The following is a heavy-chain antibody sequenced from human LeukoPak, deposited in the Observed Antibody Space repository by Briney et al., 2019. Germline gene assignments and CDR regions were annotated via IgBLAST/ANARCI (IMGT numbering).Heavy chain of an antibody. CDR3: TTDRDYSSGFNFDY. D-gene: IGHD6-19*01. CDR1: GFIFSNAW. CDR2: SESKVDGGTP. J-gene: IGHJ4*02. Sequence: GGSLRLSCATSGFIFSNAWMSWVRQAPGKGLEWVGHSESKVDGGTPDYAAPVKGRFIISRDDSRSTLYLQMNSLKTEDTAVYYCTTDRDYSSGFNFDYWGQGALVTVSS. V-gene: IGHV3-15*04.